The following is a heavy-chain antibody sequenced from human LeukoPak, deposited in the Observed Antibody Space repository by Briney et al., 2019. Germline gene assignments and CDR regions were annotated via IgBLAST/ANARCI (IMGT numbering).Heavy chain of an antibody. CDR3: AKNGGPHGMDV. V-gene: IGHV3-30-3*02. Sequence: QAGGSLRLSCAATGFTFSNYAIHWGRQAPGKGLEWVAFISDDGSRQHYADSVKGRFTISRDNSKNTLNLQMNSLRAEDTAVYYCAKNGGPHGMDVWGQGTTVTVSS. D-gene: IGHD3-16*01. CDR2: ISDDGSRQ. CDR1: GFTFSNYA. J-gene: IGHJ6*02.